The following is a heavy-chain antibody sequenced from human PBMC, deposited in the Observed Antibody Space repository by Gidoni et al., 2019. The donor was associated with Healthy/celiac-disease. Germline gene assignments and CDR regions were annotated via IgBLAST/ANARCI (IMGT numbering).Heavy chain of an antibody. D-gene: IGHD6-13*01. CDR1: GFTFSSYD. Sequence: EVQLLEAGGGLVQPGGSLRLSCAASGFTFSSYDMSWVRKAPGKGLEWVSAISGSGGSTYYADSVKGRFNISRDNSKNKLYLQMNSLRAEDTAVYYCAKDNAAAGRFDYWGQGTLVTVSS. V-gene: IGHV3-23*01. J-gene: IGHJ4*02. CDR2: ISGSGGST. CDR3: AKDNAAAGRFDY.